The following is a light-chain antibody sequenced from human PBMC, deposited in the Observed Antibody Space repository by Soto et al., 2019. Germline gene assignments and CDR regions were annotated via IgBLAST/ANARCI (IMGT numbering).Light chain of an antibody. CDR1: QSVSSNY. J-gene: IGKJ2*01. V-gene: IGKV3-20*01. Sequence: EIVLTQSPGTLSLSPGERATLSCRASQSVSSNYLAWYKQKSGQAPRLLIYGASSRATGIPDRFSGSGSGTDFTITISKLEPEDFAVYYCQQYGNSPYAFGQGTELEI. CDR2: GAS. CDR3: QQYGNSPYA.